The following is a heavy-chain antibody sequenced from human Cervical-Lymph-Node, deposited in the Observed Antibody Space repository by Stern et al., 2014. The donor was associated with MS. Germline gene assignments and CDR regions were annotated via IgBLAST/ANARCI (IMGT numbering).Heavy chain of an antibody. Sequence: QLQLQESGPGLVKASETLSLTCTVFGGSISSSNYYWGWIRQPPGKGLEWLGIIYDAGIPSYTPPPKSRVPIPVDTSNTQSPRKLSSGTAADTAVYYCARRRGHKSDFDYWGQGTLVTVSS. CDR1: GGSISSSNYY. D-gene: IGHD3-10*01. CDR2: IYDAGIP. V-gene: IGHV4-39*01. J-gene: IGHJ4*02. CDR3: ARRRGHKSDFDY.